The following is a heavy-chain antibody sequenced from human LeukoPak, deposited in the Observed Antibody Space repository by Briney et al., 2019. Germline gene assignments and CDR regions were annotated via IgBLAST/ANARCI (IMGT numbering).Heavy chain of an antibody. J-gene: IGHJ1*01. CDR2: ISSSSSYI. Sequence: GGSLRLSCAASGFTFSSYSMNWVRQAPGKGLEWVSSISSSSSYIYYADSVKGRFTISRDNAKNSLYLQMNSLRAEDTAVYYCASASLTPNIDGDIGGGYFQHWGQGTLVTVSS. CDR3: ASASLTPNIDGDIGGGYFQH. V-gene: IGHV3-21*01. CDR1: GFTFSSYS. D-gene: IGHD3-16*01.